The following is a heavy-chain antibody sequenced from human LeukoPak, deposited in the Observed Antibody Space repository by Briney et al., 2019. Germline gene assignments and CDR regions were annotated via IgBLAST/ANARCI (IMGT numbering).Heavy chain of an antibody. CDR3: SRGRDRSKAGDH. V-gene: IGHV4-34*01. CDR2: IHPHGIF. D-gene: IGHD5-24*01. Sequence: PSETLSLTCDVSGGSCDEYYCSWIRQPPGKGLEWIGEIHPHGIFYYNSSLMSRVTISVDTSKSQFSLRLTSVTAADTAIYYCSRGRDRSKAGDHWGQGSLVTVSS. CDR1: GGSCDEYY. J-gene: IGHJ4*02.